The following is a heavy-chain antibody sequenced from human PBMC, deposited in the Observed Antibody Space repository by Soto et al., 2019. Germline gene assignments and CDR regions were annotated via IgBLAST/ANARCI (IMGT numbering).Heavy chain of an antibody. D-gene: IGHD6-19*01. CDR2: ISYDGSNK. V-gene: IGHV3-30*03. CDR3: EASAVAGDALFDY. J-gene: IGHJ4*02. Sequence: QVQLVESGGGVVQHGRSLRLSCAASGFTFSSYGMHWVRQAPGKGLEWVAVISYDGSNKYYADSVKGRFTISRDNSKNTLYLQMNSLRPEDTAVYYCEASAVAGDALFDYWGQGTLVTVSS. CDR1: GFTFSSYG.